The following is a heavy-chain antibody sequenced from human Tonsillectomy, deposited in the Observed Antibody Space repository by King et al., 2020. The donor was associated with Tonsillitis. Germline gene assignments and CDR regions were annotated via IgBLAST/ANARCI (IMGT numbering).Heavy chain of an antibody. CDR3: AYDSSGYFYSGFDY. J-gene: IGHJ4*02. CDR1: EFTFSSYW. D-gene: IGHD3-22*01. V-gene: IGHV3-7*01. Sequence: VQLVESGGALVQPGGSLRLSCAASEFTFSSYWMNWVRQAPGKGLEWVANIKQDGSEKYYVDSVKGRFTISRDNAKNSLYLQMNSLRAEDTAVYYCAYDSSGYFYSGFDYWGQGTLVTVSS. CDR2: IKQDGSEK.